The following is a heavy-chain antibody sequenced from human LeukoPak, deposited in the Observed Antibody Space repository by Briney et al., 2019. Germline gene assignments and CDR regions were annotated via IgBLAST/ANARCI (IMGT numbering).Heavy chain of an antibody. CDR1: GYTFTGYY. V-gene: IGHV1-2*02. D-gene: IGHD4-23*01. J-gene: IGHJ5*02. CDR3: ARDLGADYGGNWFDP. CDR2: INPNSGGT. Sequence: GASVKVSCKASGYTFTGYYMHWVRQAPGQGLEWMGWINPNSGGTNYAQKFQGRVTMTRDTSISTAYMELSRLRSDDTAVYYCARDLGADYGGNWFDPRGQGTLVTVSS.